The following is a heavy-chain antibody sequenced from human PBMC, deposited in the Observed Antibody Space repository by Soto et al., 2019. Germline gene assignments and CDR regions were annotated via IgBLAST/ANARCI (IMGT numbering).Heavy chain of an antibody. CDR1: GFTLSSYA. CDR2: ISDSDNAT. D-gene: IGHD6-19*01. V-gene: IGHV3-23*01. J-gene: IGHJ4*02. CDR3: AKRVSSSAWSASDS. Sequence: EVQLLESGGGLVQPGGSLRLSCAASGFTLSSYAMTWVRQAPGKGLEWVSVISDSDNATYYADSVKGRLTISRDNSKNTLYLQLNSLRAEDTAVYYCAKRVSSSAWSASDSWGQGTLVTVSA.